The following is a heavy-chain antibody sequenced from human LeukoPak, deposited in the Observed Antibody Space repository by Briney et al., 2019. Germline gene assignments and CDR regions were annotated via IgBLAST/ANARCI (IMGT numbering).Heavy chain of an antibody. Sequence: GGSLRLSCAASGFTFSSYWMHWVRQVPRKGLVWVSRINSDGSSTSYADSVKGRFTISRDNAKNTLYVQMNSLRAEDTAVYYCSTGSGHAFDIWGRGTMVTVSS. J-gene: IGHJ3*02. CDR1: GFTFSSYW. D-gene: IGHD3-10*01. CDR3: STGSGHAFDI. CDR2: INSDGSST. V-gene: IGHV3-74*01.